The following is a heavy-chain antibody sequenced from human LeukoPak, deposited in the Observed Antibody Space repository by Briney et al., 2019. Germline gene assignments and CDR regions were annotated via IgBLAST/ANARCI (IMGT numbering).Heavy chain of an antibody. J-gene: IGHJ4*02. CDR2: ISGSGGST. V-gene: IGHV3-23*01. Sequence: PGGSLRLSCAASGFTFSSYAMSWVRQAPGKGLEWVSAISGSGGSTYYADSVKGRFTISRDNSKNTLFLQMNSLRGEDTAVYYCAKHLSWELMDYFDYWGQGTLVTVSS. D-gene: IGHD1-26*01. CDR3: AKHLSWELMDYFDY. CDR1: GFTFSSYA.